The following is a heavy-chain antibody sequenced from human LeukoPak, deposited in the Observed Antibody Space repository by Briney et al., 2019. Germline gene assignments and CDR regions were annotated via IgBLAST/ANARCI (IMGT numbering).Heavy chain of an antibody. V-gene: IGHV4-59*11. Sequence: SETLSPTSTVSAGSISSHYWSWIRQPPGKGLEWIGYIYYSGSTNYNPSLKSRVTISVDTSKNQFSLKLSSVTAADTAVYYCARVSGTIFGVVDYWGQGTLVTVSS. CDR2: IYYSGST. D-gene: IGHD3-3*01. CDR3: ARVSGTIFGVVDY. CDR1: AGSISSHY. J-gene: IGHJ4*02.